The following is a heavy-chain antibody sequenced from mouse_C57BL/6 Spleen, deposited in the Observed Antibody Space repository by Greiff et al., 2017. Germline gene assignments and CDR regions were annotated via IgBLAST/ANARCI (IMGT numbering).Heavy chain of an antibody. J-gene: IGHJ4*01. CDR3: ARRGDYYAMDY. CDR1: GYTFTSYW. V-gene: IGHV1-55*01. Sequence: QVQLQQPGAELVQPGASVSMSCKASGYTFTSYWIPWVKQWPGQGLEWIGVIYPGSGSTNYNEKFKSQATLTVDASSSTAYMQLSSLTSEDSAVYDCARRGDYYAMDYWGQGTSVTVSS. CDR2: IYPGSGST.